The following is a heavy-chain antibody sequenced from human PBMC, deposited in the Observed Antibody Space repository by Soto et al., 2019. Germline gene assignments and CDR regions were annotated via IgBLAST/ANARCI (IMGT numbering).Heavy chain of an antibody. V-gene: IGHV6-1*01. J-gene: IGHJ4*02. CDR2: TYYRSKWYN. CDR3: ARGGGAALKMGTIAFDY. Sequence: SQTLSLTCAISGDSVSSNSAAWNWIRQSPSRGLEWLGRTYYRSKWYNDYAVSVKSRITINPDTSKNQFSLQLNSVTPEDTAVYFCARGGGAALKMGTIAFDYWGQGTLVTVSS. D-gene: IGHD1-1*01. CDR1: GDSVSSNSAA.